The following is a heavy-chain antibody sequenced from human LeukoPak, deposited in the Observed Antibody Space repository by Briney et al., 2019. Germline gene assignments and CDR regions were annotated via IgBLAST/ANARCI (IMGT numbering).Heavy chain of an antibody. CDR1: GFTFSSYS. CDR2: ISSSSSYI. V-gene: IGHV3-21*01. J-gene: IGHJ6*02. D-gene: IGHD2-21*01. Sequence: WGSLRLSCAASGFTFSSYSMNWVRQAPGKGLEWVSSISSSSSYIYYADSVKGRFTISRDNAKNSLYLQMDSLRAEDTAVYYCARDNQPLFYGMDVWGQGTTVTVSS. CDR3: ARDNQPLFYGMDV.